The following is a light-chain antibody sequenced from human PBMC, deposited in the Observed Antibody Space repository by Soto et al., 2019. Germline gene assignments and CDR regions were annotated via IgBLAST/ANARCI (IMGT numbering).Light chain of an antibody. CDR1: QSIRNF. V-gene: IGKV1-39*01. Sequence: DILMTQSPSSLSASVGDRVTITCRASQSIRNFLNWYQQKPGKAPKVLIYAASSLQSGVPSRFSGSGSGTDFTLTISSLQTEDYATYYCQQSYSTPTFGQGTKVDIX. CDR2: AAS. CDR3: QQSYSTPT. J-gene: IGKJ1*01.